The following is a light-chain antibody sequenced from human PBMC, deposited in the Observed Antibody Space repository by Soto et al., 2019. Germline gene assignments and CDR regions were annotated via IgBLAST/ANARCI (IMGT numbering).Light chain of an antibody. V-gene: IGKV3-20*01. J-gene: IGKJ5*01. Sequence: IVLTHSPGTLSLSKGEGATLSCRASQSVSSSYLAWYQQKPGQAPRLLIYGASSRATGIPDRFSGSGSGTDFTLTISRLEPEDFAVYYCQQYGSSPPITFGQGTLLEIK. CDR2: GAS. CDR3: QQYGSSPPIT. CDR1: QSVSSSY.